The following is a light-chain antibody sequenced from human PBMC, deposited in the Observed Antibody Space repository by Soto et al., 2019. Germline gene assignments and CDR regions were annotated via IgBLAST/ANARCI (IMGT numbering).Light chain of an antibody. CDR3: SSYTSSATPVI. CDR2: DVN. CDR1: SSDVGGYNY. J-gene: IGLJ2*01. V-gene: IGLV2-14*01. Sequence: HSALTQSASVSGSPGQSITISCTGSSSDVGGYNYVSWYQQHPGKAPKLMIYDVNNRPSGISNRFSGSKSGNTASLTISGLRAEDEADYFCSSYTSSATPVIFGGGTQLTVL.